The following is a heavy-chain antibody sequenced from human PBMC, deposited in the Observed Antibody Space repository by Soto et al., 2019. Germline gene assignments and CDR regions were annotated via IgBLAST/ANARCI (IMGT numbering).Heavy chain of an antibody. CDR2: ISGSGGST. Sequence: GGSLRLSCAASGFTFSSYAMSWVRQAPGKGLEWVSAISGSGGSTYYADSVKGRFTVSRDNSKNTLYLQMNSLRAEDTAVYYCAKAPWIQLWSHFDYWGQGTPVTVS. D-gene: IGHD5-18*01. CDR3: AKAPWIQLWSHFDY. J-gene: IGHJ4*02. CDR1: GFTFSSYA. V-gene: IGHV3-23*01.